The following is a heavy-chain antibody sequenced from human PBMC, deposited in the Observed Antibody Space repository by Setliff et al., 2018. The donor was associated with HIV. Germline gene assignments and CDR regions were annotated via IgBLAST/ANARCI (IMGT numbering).Heavy chain of an antibody. CDR1: GFTVSSSY. CDR2: IYSDGST. J-gene: IGHJ4*02. Sequence: PGGSLRLSCEASGFTVSSSYMAWARQAPGKGLEWVSTIYSDGSTYHRDSVKGRFTLSRDNSKNTLYLQMNSLRAEDTAVYFCARWRWQQSEFDYWGQGTLVTVSS. D-gene: IGHD3-3*01. V-gene: IGHV3-53*01. CDR3: ARWRWQQSEFDY.